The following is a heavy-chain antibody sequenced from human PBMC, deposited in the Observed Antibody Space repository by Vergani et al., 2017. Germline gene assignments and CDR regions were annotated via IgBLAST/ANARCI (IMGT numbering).Heavy chain of an antibody. D-gene: IGHD3-10*01. Sequence: EVQLLESGGGLVQPGGSLRLSCAASGFTFSSYAMSWVRQAPGKGLEWVSAISGSGGSTYYADSVKGRFTNSRDNSKNTLYLQMKSLIAEDTAVYYCAKDAYGSGSDYYYYYGMDVWGQGTTVTVSS. CDR1: GFTFSSYA. CDR3: AKDAYGSGSDYYYYYGMDV. CDR2: ISGSGGST. V-gene: IGHV3-23*01. J-gene: IGHJ6*02.